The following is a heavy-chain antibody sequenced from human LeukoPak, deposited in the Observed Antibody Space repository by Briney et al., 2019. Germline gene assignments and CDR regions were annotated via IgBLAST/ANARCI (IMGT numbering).Heavy chain of an antibody. V-gene: IGHV3-15*01. CDR1: GFTFSNAW. J-gene: IGHJ6*03. Sequence: GGSLRLSCAASGFTFSNAWMSWVRQAPGKGLEWVGRIKSKTDGGTTDYAAPVKGRFTISRDDSKNTLYLQMNSLKTEDTAVYYCTTASGSYYEPYYYYYMDVWGKGTTVTVSS. CDR2: IKSKTDGGTT. CDR3: TTASGSYYEPYYYYYMDV. D-gene: IGHD1-26*01.